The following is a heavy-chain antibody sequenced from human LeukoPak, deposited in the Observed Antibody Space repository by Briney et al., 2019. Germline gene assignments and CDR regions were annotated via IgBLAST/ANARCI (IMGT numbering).Heavy chain of an antibody. J-gene: IGHJ5*02. V-gene: IGHV4-59*08. Sequence: SETLSLTCTVSGDSITSTYWSWIRQPPGKGLEYLGYIYYNGDTNYNPSLKSRVTISVDTSKNQFSLKLSSVTAADTAVYYCARSPDYYGSGSQPKTNWFDPWGQGTLVTVSS. CDR3: ARSPDYYGSGSQPKTNWFDP. CDR1: GDSITSTY. D-gene: IGHD3-10*01. CDR2: IYYNGDT.